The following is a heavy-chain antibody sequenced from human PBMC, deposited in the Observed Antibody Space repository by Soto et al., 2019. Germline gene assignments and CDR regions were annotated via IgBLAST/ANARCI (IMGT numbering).Heavy chain of an antibody. Sequence: PVGSLRLSCSASGVTFSSGAIHWGRHGPGKGLEYVSAISINEGSTYYADSVNGRFTTSTDNSKNTLYLQMRSLSAEATAVYYCVKDYWGDFWSGYYLWDNWLDHWGQGTLVTVSS. CDR1: GVTFSSGA. CDR2: ISINEGST. V-gene: IGHV3-64D*06. J-gene: IGHJ5*02. D-gene: IGHD3-3*01. CDR3: VKDYWGDFWSGYYLWDNWLDH.